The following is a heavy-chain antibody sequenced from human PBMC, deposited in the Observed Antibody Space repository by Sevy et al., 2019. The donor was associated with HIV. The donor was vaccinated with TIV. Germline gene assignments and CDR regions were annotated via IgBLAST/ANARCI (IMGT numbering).Heavy chain of an antibody. D-gene: IGHD3-3*01. Sequence: SETLSLTCAVYGGSFSGYYWSWIRQPPGKGLEWIGEINHSGSTNYNPSLKSRVTISVDTSKNQFSLKLSSVTAADTAVYYCARGHYDFRSGYSGTDLPVLYGMDVWGQGTTVTVSS. V-gene: IGHV4-34*01. CDR1: GGSFSGYY. J-gene: IGHJ6*02. CDR2: INHSGST. CDR3: ARGHYDFRSGYSGTDLPVLYGMDV.